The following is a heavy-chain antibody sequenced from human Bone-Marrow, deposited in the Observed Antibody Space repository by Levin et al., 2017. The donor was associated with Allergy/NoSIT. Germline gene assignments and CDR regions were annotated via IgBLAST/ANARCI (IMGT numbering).Heavy chain of an antibody. Sequence: GESLKISCQVFGFAFTAYSIGWVRQMPGKGLEWMGIISPGNSKTLYSLSFEGQVTISVDKSTSTAFLQWISLKTSDSATYFCARLDGYTEPSVSIYGVDVWGQGTTVIVSS. V-gene: IGHV5-51*01. J-gene: IGHJ6*02. D-gene: IGHD5-18*01. CDR2: ISPGNSKT. CDR3: ARLDGYTEPSVSIYGVDV. CDR1: GFAFTAYS.